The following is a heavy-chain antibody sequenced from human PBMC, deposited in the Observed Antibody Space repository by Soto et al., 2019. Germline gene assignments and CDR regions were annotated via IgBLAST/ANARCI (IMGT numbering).Heavy chain of an antibody. V-gene: IGHV4-59*01. CDR1: GASISGYF. J-gene: IGHJ4*02. D-gene: IGHD6-13*01. Sequence: SETLSLTCTVSGASISGYFWSWIRQAPGKGLEWIAFKYDTGSTNYNPSLKGRVSISEDASKNQFTLTVDSVTAADTAVYYCARGWSSSWPYWGQGSLVTVSS. CDR2: KYDTGST. CDR3: ARGWSSSWPY.